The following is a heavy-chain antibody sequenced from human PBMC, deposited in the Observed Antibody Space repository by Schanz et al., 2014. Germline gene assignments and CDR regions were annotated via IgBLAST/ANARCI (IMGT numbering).Heavy chain of an antibody. D-gene: IGHD2-21*01. CDR3: ARDGYSVVVISPTESFDI. J-gene: IGHJ3*02. CDR1: GFTFTNYA. Sequence: DVQLLESGGGLVQPGGSLRLSCAASGFTFTNYAMSWVRQAPGKGLEWVSLISDSGDTAYYADSVKGRFTISRDNFKGALYLQMNSLRAEDTAVYYCARDGYSVVVISPTESFDIWGQGTMVTVSP. V-gene: IGHV3-23*01. CDR2: ISDSGDTA.